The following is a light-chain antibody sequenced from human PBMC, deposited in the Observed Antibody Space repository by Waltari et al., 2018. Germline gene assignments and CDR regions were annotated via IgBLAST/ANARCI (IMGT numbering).Light chain of an antibody. V-gene: IGLV1-51*01. Sequence: QSVLTQPPSVSAAPGQKVTISCPGSSSNIGNYYVTWYHQFPGAAPKLLIYDNNKPPPGIPDRFAASKSGTSATLGITGLQIGDEADYYCATWDNSLSEVVFGGGTKVTVL. CDR3: ATWDNSLSEVV. CDR1: SSNIGNYY. CDR2: DNN. J-gene: IGLJ2*01.